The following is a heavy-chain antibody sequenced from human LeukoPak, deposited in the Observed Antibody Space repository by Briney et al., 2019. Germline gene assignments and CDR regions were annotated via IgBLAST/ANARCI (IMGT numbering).Heavy chain of an antibody. Sequence: SETLSLTCAVYGGSFSGYYWSWIRQPPGKGLEWIGEINHSGSTNYNPSLKSLVTISVDTSKNQFSLKLSSVTAADTAVYYCARVVSGSYRLDYWGQGTLVTVSS. V-gene: IGHV4-34*01. D-gene: IGHD1-26*01. CDR2: INHSGST. J-gene: IGHJ4*02. CDR3: ARVVSGSYRLDY. CDR1: GGSFSGYY.